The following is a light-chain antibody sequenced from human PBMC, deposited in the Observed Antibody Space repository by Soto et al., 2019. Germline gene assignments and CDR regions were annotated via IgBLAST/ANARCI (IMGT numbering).Light chain of an antibody. V-gene: IGLV1-44*01. CDR2: NNN. CDR3: AAWDDSLDGFGV. J-gene: IGLJ3*02. CDR1: SSNIGSNT. Sequence: QPVLTQPPSASGTPGQRVTISCSGSSSNIGSNTVSWYQQFPGTAPKLLIHNNNQRPSGVPDRFSGSKSGTSASLAISGLQSDDEADYYCAAWDDSLDGFGVFGGGTKLTVL.